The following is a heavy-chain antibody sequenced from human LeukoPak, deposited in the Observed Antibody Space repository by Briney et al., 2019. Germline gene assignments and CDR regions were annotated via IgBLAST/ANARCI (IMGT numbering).Heavy chain of an antibody. Sequence: SETLSLTCAVYGGSFSGYYWTWIRQPPGKGLEWIGEINHSGSANYNSSLMSRVTISLDTSKNHFSLNLSSVTAADTAVYYCARGQGTVTTHWGQGTLVTVSS. V-gene: IGHV4-34*01. CDR1: GGSFSGYY. CDR3: ARGQGTVTTH. CDR2: INHSGSA. J-gene: IGHJ4*02. D-gene: IGHD4-11*01.